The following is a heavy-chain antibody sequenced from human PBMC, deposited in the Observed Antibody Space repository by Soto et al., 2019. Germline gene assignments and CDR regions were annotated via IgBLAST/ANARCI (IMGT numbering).Heavy chain of an antibody. J-gene: IGHJ5*02. CDR2: IYYTGST. V-gene: IGHV4-61*01. Sequence: QVQLQESGPGLVKPSETLSLTCTVSGGSVSSGNYYWSWIRQPPGKGLEWIGFIYYTGSTSYNPSLKSRVTISMDTSKNQFSLKLTSVTAADTAGYYCASALYCSGGSCSFDPWGQGTLVTVSS. CDR3: ASALYCSGGSCSFDP. D-gene: IGHD2-15*01. CDR1: GGSVSSGNYY.